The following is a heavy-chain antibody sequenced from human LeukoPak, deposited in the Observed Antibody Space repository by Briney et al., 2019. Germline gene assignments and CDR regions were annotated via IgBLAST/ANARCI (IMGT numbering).Heavy chain of an antibody. CDR3: ARGLESSGWCGMDV. D-gene: IGHD6-19*01. J-gene: IGHJ6*02. CDR2: INTSGATT. CDR1: GYTFSRHY. V-gene: IGHV1-46*01. Sequence: HWASVKVSCKTSGYTFSRHYIHWVRQAPGQGLEWLGIINTSGATTRYGQNFKGRVTATRDTSTSTVYMEMSSLNSEDTAVYYCARGLESSGWCGMDVWGQGTTIIVSS.